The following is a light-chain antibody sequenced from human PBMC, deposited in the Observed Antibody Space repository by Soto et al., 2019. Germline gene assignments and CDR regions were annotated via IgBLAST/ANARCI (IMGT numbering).Light chain of an antibody. V-gene: IGKV3-20*01. Sequence: EIVLTQSPGTLSLSPGERATLSCRASQSVSSNYLAWYQQKPGQATRLLIYGASSRATGIPDRFSGSGSGTDFTLTISRLEPEDFAGYHCQQYGSSHLTFGGGTKVEIK. CDR3: QQYGSSHLT. CDR2: GAS. J-gene: IGKJ4*01. CDR1: QSVSSNY.